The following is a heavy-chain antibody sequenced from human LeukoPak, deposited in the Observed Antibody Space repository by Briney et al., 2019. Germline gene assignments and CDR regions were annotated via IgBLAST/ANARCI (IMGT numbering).Heavy chain of an antibody. J-gene: IGHJ4*02. V-gene: IGHV3-48*01. Sequence: GGSLRLSCAASGFTFSSYSMNWVRQAPGKGLEWVSYISSSSSTIYYADSVKGRFTISRDNAKNSLYLQMNSLRAEDTAVYYCARGDTYQLLFHWGQGTLVTVSS. CDR2: ISSSSSTI. CDR3: ARGDTYQLLFH. CDR1: GFTFSSYS. D-gene: IGHD2-2*01.